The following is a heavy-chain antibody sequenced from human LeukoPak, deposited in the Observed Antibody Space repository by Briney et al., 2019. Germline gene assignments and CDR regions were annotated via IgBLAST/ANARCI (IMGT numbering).Heavy chain of an antibody. D-gene: IGHD6-19*01. CDR1: GVTSSNYW. Sequence: GGSLRLSCAASGVTSSNYWMHWVRQVPGKGPVLVSRINSDGTITNYADSVKGRFTISRDNAKNTLYLQMNSLRAEDTAIYYCTRGIAMAGNLAEYWGQGTLVTVSS. V-gene: IGHV3-74*01. J-gene: IGHJ4*02. CDR2: INSDGTIT. CDR3: TRGIAMAGNLAEY.